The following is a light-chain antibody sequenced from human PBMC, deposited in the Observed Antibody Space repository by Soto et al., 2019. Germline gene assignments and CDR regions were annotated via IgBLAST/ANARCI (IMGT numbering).Light chain of an antibody. J-gene: IGKJ1*01. Sequence: EIFLTQSPDTLSFSPGERATLTCRASQSVTNYIAWYQQRPGQAPRLLIYDASNRATGVPARFSGSRSGTDFTLTISDLEPADFGLYYCQQRLKWPPGFGQGNKVDIX. CDR1: QSVTNY. CDR2: DAS. V-gene: IGKV3-11*01. CDR3: QQRLKWPPG.